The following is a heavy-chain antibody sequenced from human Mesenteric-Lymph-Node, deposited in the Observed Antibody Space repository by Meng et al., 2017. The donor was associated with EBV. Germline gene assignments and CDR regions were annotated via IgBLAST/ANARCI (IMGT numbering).Heavy chain of an antibody. CDR2: IYWDDDE. CDR3: AHRRREDTGYHSAFHY. D-gene: IGHD5-12*01. J-gene: IGHJ4*02. CDR1: GFSLTTRGVR. Sequence: QITLKESGPTLVKPTQTLTLACSFSGFSLTTRGVRVGWVRQPPGKAREWLALIYWDDDERYSPSLKNRLTVTKDTSKNQVVLTMTNMDPADTGTYYCAHRRREDTGYHSAFHYWGPGILVTVSS. V-gene: IGHV2-5*02.